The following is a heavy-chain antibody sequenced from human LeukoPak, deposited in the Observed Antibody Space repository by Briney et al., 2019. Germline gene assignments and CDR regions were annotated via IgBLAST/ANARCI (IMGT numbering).Heavy chain of an antibody. Sequence: GASVKVSCKASGYTFTGYYMHWVRQAPGQGLEWMGWINPNSGGTNYAQNFQGRVTMTRDTSISTAYMELSRLRSDDTAVYYCARDYGGILVAETFDYWGQGTLVTVSS. J-gene: IGHJ4*02. CDR3: ARDYGGILVAETFDY. D-gene: IGHD5-12*01. V-gene: IGHV1-2*02. CDR1: GYTFTGYY. CDR2: INPNSGGT.